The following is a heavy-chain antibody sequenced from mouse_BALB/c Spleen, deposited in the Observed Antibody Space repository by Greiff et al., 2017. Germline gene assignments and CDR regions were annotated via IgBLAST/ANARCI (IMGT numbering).Heavy chain of an antibody. Sequence: EVQRVESGGGLVKPGGSLKLSCAASGFTFSSYTMSWVRQTPEKRLEWVATISSGGSYTYYPDSVKGRFTISRDNAKNTLYLQMSSLKSEDTAMYYCTRGRYAMDYWGQGTSVTVSS. J-gene: IGHJ4*01. CDR2: ISSGGSYT. V-gene: IGHV5-6-4*01. CDR1: GFTFSSYT. CDR3: TRGRYAMDY.